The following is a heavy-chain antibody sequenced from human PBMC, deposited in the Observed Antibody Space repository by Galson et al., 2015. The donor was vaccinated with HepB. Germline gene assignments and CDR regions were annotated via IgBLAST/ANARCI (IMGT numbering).Heavy chain of an antibody. Sequence: ETLSLTCTVSGGSISTHYWNWIRLSPGKGLEWIGDIYHNGRSNSNPSLKSRITFSVDTSKNQFSLKLRSVTAADTAIYYCARSFSSSNYRVDYNFGWDVWGQGTTVIVSS. D-gene: IGHD6-13*01. CDR1: GGSISTHY. V-gene: IGHV4-59*11. CDR3: ARSFSSSNYRVDYNFGWDV. J-gene: IGHJ6*02. CDR2: IYHNGRS.